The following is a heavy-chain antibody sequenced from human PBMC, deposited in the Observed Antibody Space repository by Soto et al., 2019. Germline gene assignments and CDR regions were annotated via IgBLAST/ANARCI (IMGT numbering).Heavy chain of an antibody. CDR1: GFTFSSYA. CDR2: ISGSGGTA. V-gene: IGHV3-23*01. Sequence: EVQLLESGGGSVQPGGSLRLSCAASGFTFSSYAMHWVRRPPGKGLEWVSSISGSGGTAYYADSVNGGVSISRDSLVNTLDMQMISLRAEDTAVYYCAKVRGQIWDFDYWGQGNLVNV. CDR3: AKVRGQIWDFDY. D-gene: IGHD3-10*01. J-gene: IGHJ4*02.